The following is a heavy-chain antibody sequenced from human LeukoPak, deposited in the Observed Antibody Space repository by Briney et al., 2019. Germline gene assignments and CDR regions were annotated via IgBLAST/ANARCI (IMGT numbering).Heavy chain of an antibody. CDR1: GFTFSSYV. CDR2: ISGSGGNS. J-gene: IGHJ5*02. Sequence: PGGSLRLSCAASGFTFSSYVMSWVRQAPGKGLEWLSTISGSGGNSYYADSVKGRFTISRDNSKNTLYLQLNSLRAEDTAVYYCSGYNWFDPWGQGTLVTVSS. CDR3: SGYNWFDP. V-gene: IGHV3-23*01.